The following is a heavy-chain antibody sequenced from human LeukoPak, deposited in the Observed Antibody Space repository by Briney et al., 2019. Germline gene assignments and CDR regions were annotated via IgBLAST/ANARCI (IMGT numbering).Heavy chain of an antibody. CDR3: ARDDFWSGYHFDY. CDR2: ISSSSTI. Sequence: PGGSLRLSCAASGFTFSSYSMNWVRQAPGKGLEWVSYISSSSTIYYADSVKGRFTISRDNAKNSLYPQMNSLRAEDTAVYYCARDDFWSGYHFDYWGQGTLVTVSS. J-gene: IGHJ4*02. CDR1: GFTFSSYS. V-gene: IGHV3-48*01. D-gene: IGHD3-3*01.